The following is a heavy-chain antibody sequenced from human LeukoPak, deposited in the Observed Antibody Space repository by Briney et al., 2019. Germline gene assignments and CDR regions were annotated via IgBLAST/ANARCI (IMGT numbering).Heavy chain of an antibody. V-gene: IGHV1-3*01. CDR2: INAGNGNT. D-gene: IGHD4-17*01. Sequence: ASVKVSCKASGYTFTSYAMHWVRQAPGQRLEWMGWINAGNGNTKYSQKFQGRVTITRDTSASTAYMELSSLRSEDTAVYYCARQGAVTPRRTHYYAMDVWGPGTTVTVSS. J-gene: IGHJ6*02. CDR1: GYTFTSYA. CDR3: ARQGAVTPRRTHYYAMDV.